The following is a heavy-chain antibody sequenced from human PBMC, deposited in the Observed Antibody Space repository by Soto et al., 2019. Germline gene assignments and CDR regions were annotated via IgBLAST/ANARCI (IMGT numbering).Heavy chain of an antibody. CDR1: GGTFSSYT. Sequence: QVQLVQSGAEVKKPGSSVKVSCKASGGTFSSYTISWVRQAPGQGLEWMGRIIPILGIANYAQKFQGRVTITADKSTSTAYMELSSLRSEDTAVYYCARDMDDGDYGHDAFDIWGQGIMVTVSS. D-gene: IGHD4-17*01. CDR3: ARDMDDGDYGHDAFDI. CDR2: IIPILGIA. V-gene: IGHV1-69*08. J-gene: IGHJ3*02.